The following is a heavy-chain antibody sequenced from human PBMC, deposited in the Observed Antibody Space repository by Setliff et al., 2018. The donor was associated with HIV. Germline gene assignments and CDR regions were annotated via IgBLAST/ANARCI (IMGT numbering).Heavy chain of an antibody. Sequence: GGSLRLSCAASGFSVSNKYMSWVRQAPGRGLEWVSSISIGSGGAIDYADSVQGRFTISRDNSKNSLYLQMNSLRVEDTAVYYCARDYLYYNLYNGSPVYGMDVWGQGTTVTVSS. V-gene: IGHV3-21*01. CDR2: ISIGSGGAI. J-gene: IGHJ6*02. CDR3: ARDYLYYNLYNGSPVYGMDV. D-gene: IGHD3-3*01. CDR1: GFSVSNKY.